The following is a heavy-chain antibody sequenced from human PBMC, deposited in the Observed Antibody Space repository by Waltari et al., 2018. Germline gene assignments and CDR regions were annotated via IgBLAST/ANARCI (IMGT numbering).Heavy chain of an antibody. CDR3: ARSYNFNPKDH. Sequence: QVHLMQSGAAVKKPGASVKVSCTASGSRFTGYYLHWVRQAPGQGLEWMGIINPSGGGTTYAQKFEGRVTMTSDTSTSTVYMELSSLRSDDTAVYYCARSYNFNPKDHWGQGTLVTVSS. V-gene: IGHV1-46*01. CDR2: INPSGGGT. J-gene: IGHJ4*02. CDR1: GSRFTGYY. D-gene: IGHD1-20*01.